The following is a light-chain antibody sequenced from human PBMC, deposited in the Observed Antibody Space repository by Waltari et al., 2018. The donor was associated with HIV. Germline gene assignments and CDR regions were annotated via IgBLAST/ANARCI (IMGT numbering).Light chain of an antibody. Sequence: EIELTQSPDTLSLSPGERATLSCRASQSVGSYLGWYQQKPGQTPRLLIYDASNRATGIPARFSGSGSETDFTLTISSLEPEDFAVYYCQQRGNWPLTFGGGTKVEI. CDR1: QSVGSY. CDR3: QQRGNWPLT. V-gene: IGKV3-11*01. J-gene: IGKJ4*01. CDR2: DAS.